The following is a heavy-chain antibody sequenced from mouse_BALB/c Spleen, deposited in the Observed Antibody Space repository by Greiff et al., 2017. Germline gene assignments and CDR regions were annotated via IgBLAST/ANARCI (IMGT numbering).Heavy chain of an antibody. CDR3: ASRWNMDY. CDR1: GYTFTSYW. CDR2: INPSTGYP. V-gene: IGHV1-7*01. Sequence: QVQLKESGAELAKPGASVKMSCKASGYTFTSYWMHWVKQRPGKGLEWIGYINPSTGYPEYNQKFKDKATLTPDKSYSPAYMQLSSLTSEDSAVYYCASRWNMDYWGQGTSVTVSS. J-gene: IGHJ4*01. D-gene: IGHD1-1*02.